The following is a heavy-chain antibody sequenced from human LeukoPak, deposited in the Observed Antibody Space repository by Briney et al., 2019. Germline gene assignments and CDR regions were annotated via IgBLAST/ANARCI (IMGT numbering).Heavy chain of an antibody. V-gene: IGHV3-7*01. Sequence: PGGSLRLSCAASGFTFRSYWMSWVRQAPGKGLEWVANINQDGSAKDYGGSVEGRFTISRDNAKNSRYLQMNSLTAEDTAVYFCASAPNENYFDFWGQGTLVTVSS. CDR2: INQDGSAK. CDR1: GFTFRSYW. CDR3: ASAPNENYFDF. J-gene: IGHJ4*02.